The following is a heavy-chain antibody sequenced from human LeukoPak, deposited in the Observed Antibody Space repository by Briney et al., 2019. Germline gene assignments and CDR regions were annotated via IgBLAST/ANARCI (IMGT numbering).Heavy chain of an antibody. D-gene: IGHD5-24*01. CDR1: GFTFSSYA. CDR3: AKGEGDGYNSGDYFQH. CDR2: ISYDGSNK. Sequence: PGGSLRLSCAASGFTFSSYAMHWVRQAPGKGLEWVAVISYDGSNKYYADSVKGRFTISRDNSKNTLYLQMNSLRAEDTAVYYCAKGEGDGYNSGDYFQHWGQGTLVTVSS. V-gene: IGHV3-30-3*01. J-gene: IGHJ1*01.